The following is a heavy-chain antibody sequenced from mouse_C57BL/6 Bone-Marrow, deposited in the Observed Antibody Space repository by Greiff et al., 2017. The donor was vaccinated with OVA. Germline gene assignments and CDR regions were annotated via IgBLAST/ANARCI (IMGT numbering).Heavy chain of an antibody. Sequence: VQLQQPGAELVRPGTSVKLSCKASGYTFTSYWMHWVKQRPGQGLEWIGVIDPSDSYTNYNQKFKGKATLTVDTSSSTAYMRLSSLTSEDSAVYYCARCHYYYGSSYWYFDVWGTGTTVTVSS. V-gene: IGHV1-59*01. CDR2: IDPSDSYT. CDR1: GYTFTSYW. CDR3: ARCHYYYGSSYWYFDV. J-gene: IGHJ1*03. D-gene: IGHD1-1*01.